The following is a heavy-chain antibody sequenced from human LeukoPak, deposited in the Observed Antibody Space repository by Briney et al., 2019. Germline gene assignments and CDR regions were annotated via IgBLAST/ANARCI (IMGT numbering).Heavy chain of an antibody. CDR1: GYTFTGYY. CDR3: AREGGFDYDSRGYLDY. CDR2: INPNSDVT. V-gene: IGHV1-2*06. Sequence: ASVKVSCKASGYTFTGYYIHWVRQAPGQGLEWMGRINPNSDVTNYAQEFRGRVTMTRDTSISTAYMELSSLRSDDTAVYYCAREGGFDYDSRGYLDYWGQGTLVTVSS. J-gene: IGHJ4*02. D-gene: IGHD3-22*01.